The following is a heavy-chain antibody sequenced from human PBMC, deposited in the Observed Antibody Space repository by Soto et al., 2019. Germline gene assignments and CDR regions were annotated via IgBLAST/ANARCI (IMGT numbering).Heavy chain of an antibody. D-gene: IGHD6-6*01. J-gene: IGHJ6*02. V-gene: IGHV1-8*01. CDR1: GYTFTSYD. Sequence: ASVKVSCKASGYTFTSYDINWVRQATGQGLEWMGWMNPNSGNTGYAQKFQGRVTMARNTSISTAYMELSSLRSEDTAVYYCARAYQYSSSSYYYGMDVWGQGTTVTVSS. CDR3: ARAYQYSSSSYYYGMDV. CDR2: MNPNSGNT.